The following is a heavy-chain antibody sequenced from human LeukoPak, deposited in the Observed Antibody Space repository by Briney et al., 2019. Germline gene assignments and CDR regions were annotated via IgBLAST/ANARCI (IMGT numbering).Heavy chain of an antibody. CDR3: VRPDRIFGVPAAFDA. J-gene: IGHJ3*01. CDR1: GGSFSDYP. Sequence: ASVKVSCKASGGSFSDYPINWVRQAPGQGLEWLGGIIPKYSASNYAQAFQGRVTITADESRNTVYMEMSGLRPDDTAVYYCVRPDRIFGVPAAFDAWGQGTLVAVSS. CDR2: IIPKYSAS. V-gene: IGHV1-69*13. D-gene: IGHD3-3*02.